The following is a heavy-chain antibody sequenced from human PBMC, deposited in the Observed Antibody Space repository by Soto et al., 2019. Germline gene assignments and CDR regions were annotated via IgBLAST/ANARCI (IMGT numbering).Heavy chain of an antibody. J-gene: IGHJ3*02. CDR3: ARKIGAFDI. V-gene: IGHV4-4*02. CDR1: RGSISGSYW. D-gene: IGHD3-22*01. CDR2: IFHGGST. Sequence: QVQLQESGPGLVRPSGTLSLTCAVSRGSISGSYWWSWFRQPPGKGLEWIGEIFHGGSTNYNPSLKSRVTLSVDKSKNQFALPLSSVKAADTAVYYCARKIGAFDIWGQGTMVTVSS.